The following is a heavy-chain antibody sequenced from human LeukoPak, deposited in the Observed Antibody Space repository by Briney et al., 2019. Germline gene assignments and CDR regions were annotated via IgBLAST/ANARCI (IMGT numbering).Heavy chain of an antibody. V-gene: IGHV1-46*01. CDR3: ASGDYYDSSGYYGNEYFQH. CDR1: GYTFTSYY. J-gene: IGHJ1*01. CDR2: INPSGGST. Sequence: ASVKVSCKASGYTFTSYYMHWVRQAPGQGLEWMGIINPSGGSTNYAQRFQGRVTMTRDTSTSTVYMELSSLRSEDTAVYYCASGDYYDSSGYYGNEYFQHWGQGTLVTVSS. D-gene: IGHD3-22*01.